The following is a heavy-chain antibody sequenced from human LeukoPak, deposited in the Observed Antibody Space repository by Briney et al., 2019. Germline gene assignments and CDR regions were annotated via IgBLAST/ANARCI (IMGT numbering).Heavy chain of an antibody. J-gene: IGHJ4*02. V-gene: IGHV1-2*04. CDR2: INPNSGGT. Sequence: GASVKVSCKASGYTFTGYYMHWVRQAPGQGLEWMGWINPNSGGTNYAQKFQGWVTMTRDTSISTAYMELSRLRSDDTAVYYCARAAIFLTGYYDYSGQGTLVTVSS. CDR1: GYTFTGYY. D-gene: IGHD3-9*01. CDR3: ARAAIFLTGYYDY.